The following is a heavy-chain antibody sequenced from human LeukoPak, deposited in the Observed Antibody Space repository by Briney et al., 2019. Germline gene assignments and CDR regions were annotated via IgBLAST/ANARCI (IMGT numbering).Heavy chain of an antibody. D-gene: IGHD3-3*01. CDR1: GFTFSRYG. J-gene: IGHJ4*02. V-gene: IGHV3-30*02. Sequence: GGSLRLSCAASGFTFSRYGMHWVRQAPGKGLEWVAFIRYDGSNKYYADSVKGRFTISRDNSKNTLYLQMNSLRAEDTAVYYCAKDGPYLLRFLEWLLIDYWGQGTLVTVSS. CDR2: IRYDGSNK. CDR3: AKDGPYLLRFLEWLLIDY.